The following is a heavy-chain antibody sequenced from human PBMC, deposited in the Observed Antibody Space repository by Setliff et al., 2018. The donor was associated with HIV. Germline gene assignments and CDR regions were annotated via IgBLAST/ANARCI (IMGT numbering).Heavy chain of an antibody. V-gene: IGHV4-59*08. D-gene: IGHD3-22*01. CDR1: GASISSYY. CDR3: ARSRRYYDSSGYYPGAFDI. CDR2: IYYSGST. Sequence: SETLSLTCTVSGASISSYYWSWIRQPPGKGLEWIGYIYYSGSTNYNPSLKSRATISVDTSKNQFSLKLSSVTAADTAVYYCARSRRYYDSSGYYPGAFDIWGQGTVVTVSS. J-gene: IGHJ3*02.